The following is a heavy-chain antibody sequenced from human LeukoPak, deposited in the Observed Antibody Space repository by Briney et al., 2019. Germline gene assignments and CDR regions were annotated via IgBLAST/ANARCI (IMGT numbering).Heavy chain of an antibody. CDR2: MNSDGSTT. CDR1: GFTFDDYG. J-gene: IGHJ4*02. D-gene: IGHD7-27*01. CDR3: VRALMGTSDH. Sequence: GGSLRLSCAASGFTFDDYGMSWVRQAPGKGLVWVSRMNSDGSTTNYADSVKGRFTISRDNSKNTLYLQMNSLRAEDTAVYYCVRALMGTSDHWGQGSLVTVSS. V-gene: IGHV3-74*01.